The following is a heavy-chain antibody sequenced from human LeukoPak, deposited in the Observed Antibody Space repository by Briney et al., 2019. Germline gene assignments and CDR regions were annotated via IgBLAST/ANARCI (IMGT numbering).Heavy chain of an antibody. CDR3: ARHTYYYDSSGYPFDY. V-gene: IGHV4-39*01. CDR1: GGSISSSSYY. CDR2: NYYSRST. D-gene: IGHD3-22*01. Sequence: PSETLSLTCTVSGGSISSSSYYWGWIPQPPAKGLEWIGCNYYSRSTYYTPSPKSRVTISVDTSKNQFSLNLDPVTPAHASVYYCARHTYYYDSSGYPFDYWGQGNLVTVSS. J-gene: IGHJ4*02.